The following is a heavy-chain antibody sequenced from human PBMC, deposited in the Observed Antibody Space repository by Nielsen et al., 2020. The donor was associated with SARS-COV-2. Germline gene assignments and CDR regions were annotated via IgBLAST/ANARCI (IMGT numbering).Heavy chain of an antibody. CDR1: GFTFSSYW. J-gene: IGHJ3*02. D-gene: IGHD6-13*01. Sequence: GESLKISCAASGFTFSSYWMIWVRQAPGKGLEWVANIKQDGSEKYYVDSVKGRFTISRDNAKNSLYLQMNSLRAEDTAVYYCARGRPTPPISSSWFRRHAFDIWGQGTMVTVSS. V-gene: IGHV3-7*03. CDR2: IKQDGSEK. CDR3: ARGRPTPPISSSWFRRHAFDI.